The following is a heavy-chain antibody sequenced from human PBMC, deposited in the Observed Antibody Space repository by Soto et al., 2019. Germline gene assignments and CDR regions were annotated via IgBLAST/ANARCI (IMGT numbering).Heavy chain of an antibody. CDR2: ISSSGSTI. D-gene: IGHD1-26*01. CDR1: GFTFSSYE. Sequence: GGSLRLSCAASGFTFSSYEMNWVRQAPGKGLEWVSYISSSGSTIYYADSVKGRFTISRDNAKNSLYLQMNSLRAEDTAVYYCARDTGSYWADYWGQGTLVTVYS. CDR3: ARDTGSYWADY. J-gene: IGHJ4*02. V-gene: IGHV3-48*03.